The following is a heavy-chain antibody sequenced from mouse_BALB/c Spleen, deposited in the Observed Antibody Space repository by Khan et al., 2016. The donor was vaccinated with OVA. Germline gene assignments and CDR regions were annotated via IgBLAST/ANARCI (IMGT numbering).Heavy chain of an antibody. CDR1: GYSITSNYA. CDR3: ARQNYYGYALDY. D-gene: IGHD1-1*01. V-gene: IGHV3-2*02. J-gene: IGHJ4*01. CDR2: ISYSGYT. Sequence: EVQLVESGPGLVKPSQSLSLTCTVTGYSITSNYAWSWIRPFPGNKLEWMGYISYSGYTNYNPSLKSRISVTRDTSENQFFLQLNSVTTEDTATYYCARQNYYGYALDYWGQGTSVTVSS.